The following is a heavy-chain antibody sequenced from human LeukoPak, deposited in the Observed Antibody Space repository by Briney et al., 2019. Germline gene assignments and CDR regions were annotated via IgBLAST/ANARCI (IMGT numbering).Heavy chain of an antibody. V-gene: IGHV1-69*13. J-gene: IGHJ4*02. CDR1: GYTFTSYG. CDR2: IIPIFGTA. Sequence: SVKVSCKSSGYTFTSYGISWVRQAPGQGLEWMGGIIPIFGTANYAQKFQGRVTITADESTSTAYMELSSLRSEDTAVYYCASLALGYYFDYWGQGTLVTVSS. CDR3: ASLALGYYFDY.